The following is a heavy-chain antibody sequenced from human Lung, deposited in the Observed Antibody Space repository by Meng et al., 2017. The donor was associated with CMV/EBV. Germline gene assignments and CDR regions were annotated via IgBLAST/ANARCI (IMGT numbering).Heavy chain of an antibody. D-gene: IGHD2-2*01. J-gene: IGHJ5*02. CDR3: ARVVKDIVVVPAAIWFDP. CDR1: GGSISNYY. V-gene: IGHV4-59*01. Sequence: GSLRLSCTVSGGSISNYYWSWIRQPPGKGLEWIGYIYYTGSTNYNPSLKSRVTISLDTPKKQFSLKLSSVTAADTAVYYCARVVKDIVVVPAAIWFDPWGQGTLVTFSS. CDR2: IYYTGST.